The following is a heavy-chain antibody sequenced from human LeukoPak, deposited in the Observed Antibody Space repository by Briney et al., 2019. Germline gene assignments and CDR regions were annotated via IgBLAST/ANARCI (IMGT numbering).Heavy chain of an antibody. CDR1: GGTVGSTY. Sequence: GSPRPPCAASGGTVGSTYMIWVRQVPGKGPEWVSGFFSGGSTYYADSARCRLTISRGDSKNAVLPQKDSLRPENTVLYHCVADSYSDGYYSHHMDVWGKGTTVAVSS. CDR3: VADSYSDGYYSHHMDV. J-gene: IGHJ6*03. V-gene: IGHV3-53*01. CDR2: FFSGGST. D-gene: IGHD5-18*01.